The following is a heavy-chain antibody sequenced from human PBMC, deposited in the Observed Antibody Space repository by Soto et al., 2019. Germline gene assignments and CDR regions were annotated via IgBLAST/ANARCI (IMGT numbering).Heavy chain of an antibody. CDR1: GFTFSSYA. Sequence: QVQLVESGGGVVQPGRSLRLSCAASGFTFSSYAMHWVRQAPGKGLEWVAVISYDGSNKYYADSVKGRFTISRDNSKNTLYLQMNTLRAEDTAVYYCARAYEGDYFDYWGQGTPVTVSS. CDR3: ARAYEGDYFDY. CDR2: ISYDGSNK. V-gene: IGHV3-30-3*01. D-gene: IGHD3-16*01. J-gene: IGHJ4*02.